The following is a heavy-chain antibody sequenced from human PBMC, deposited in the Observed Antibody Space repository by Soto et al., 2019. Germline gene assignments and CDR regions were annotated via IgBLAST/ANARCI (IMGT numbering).Heavy chain of an antibody. CDR3: AREANLAH. J-gene: IGHJ4*02. Sequence: GGSLRLSCAASDFTFSNYWMSWVRQAPGKGLEWVANIKQDGSEKHYLDSVKGRFTISRENAYNSLYLQMNSLRAEDTAVYYCAREANLAHWGQGTLVTVSS. CDR1: DFTFSNYW. D-gene: IGHD1-7*01. CDR2: IKQDGSEK. V-gene: IGHV3-7*03.